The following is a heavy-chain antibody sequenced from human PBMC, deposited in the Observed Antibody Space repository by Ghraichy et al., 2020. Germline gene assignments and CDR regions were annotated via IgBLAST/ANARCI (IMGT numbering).Heavy chain of an antibody. Sequence: GGSLRLSCAASGFTFSSYGMHWVRQAPGKGLEWVAVIWYDGSNKYYADSVKGRFTISRDNSKNTLYLQMNSLRAEDTAVYYCARDADDSSSWYFGYSYFDYWGQGTLFTVSS. CDR3: ARDADDSSSWYFGYSYFDY. CDR1: GFTFSSYG. D-gene: IGHD6-13*01. J-gene: IGHJ4*02. V-gene: IGHV3-33*01. CDR2: IWYDGSNK.